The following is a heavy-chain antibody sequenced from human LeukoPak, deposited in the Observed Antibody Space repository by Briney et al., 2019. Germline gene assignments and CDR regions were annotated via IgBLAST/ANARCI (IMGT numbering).Heavy chain of an antibody. D-gene: IGHD5-12*01. CDR1: GYSFTSYW. J-gene: IGHJ4*02. CDR2: IYPGDSDT. V-gene: IGHV5-51*01. CDR3: ARPMVATAWGYFDY. Sequence: GESLKISCXGSGYSFTSYWIGWVRQMPGKGLKWMGIIYPGDSDTRYSPSFQGQVTISADKSISTAYLQWSSLKASDTAMYYCARPMVATAWGYFDYWGQGTLVTVSS.